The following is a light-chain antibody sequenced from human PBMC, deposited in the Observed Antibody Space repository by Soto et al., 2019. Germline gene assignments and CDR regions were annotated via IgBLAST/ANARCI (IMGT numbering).Light chain of an antibody. CDR2: AAT. J-gene: IGKJ4*01. CDR1: QNIRPY. Sequence: IQMAQSPSSLSVSVGVRGTISCRAHQNIRPYLHWYQQKPGKAPNPLTYAATTLQSGVPSRFRGSGSATDFTPTITSLQPEDFATHFCQHGYSTPPTFGGGTKVDIK. CDR3: QHGYSTPPT. V-gene: IGKV1-39*01.